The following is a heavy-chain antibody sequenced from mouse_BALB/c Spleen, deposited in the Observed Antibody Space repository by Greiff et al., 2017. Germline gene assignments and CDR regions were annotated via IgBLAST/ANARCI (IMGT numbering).Heavy chain of an antibody. CDR1: GFTFSDYG. CDR3: ARDMTGYDYDVGAMDY. D-gene: IGHD2-4*01. CDR2: ISNLAYSI. J-gene: IGHJ4*01. Sequence: EVKLVESGGGLVQPGGSRKLSCAASGFTFSDYGMAWVRQAPGKGPEWVAFISNLAYSIYYAATVTGRFTISRENAKNTLYLEMSSLRSEDTAMYYCARDMTGYDYDVGAMDYWGQGTSVTVSS. V-gene: IGHV5-15*02.